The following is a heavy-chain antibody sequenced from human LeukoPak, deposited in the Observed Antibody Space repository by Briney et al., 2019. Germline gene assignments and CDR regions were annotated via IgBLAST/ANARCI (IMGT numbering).Heavy chain of an antibody. Sequence: SVKVSCKASGGTFSSYAISWVRQAPGQGLEWMGRIIPILGIANYAQKFQGRVTMTRDTSITTAHMELSRLRSDDTAVYYCAREFLAGNNWFDPWGQGTLVTVSS. CDR2: IIPILGIA. J-gene: IGHJ5*02. CDR3: AREFLAGNNWFDP. D-gene: IGHD1-1*01. CDR1: GGTFSSYA. V-gene: IGHV1-69*04.